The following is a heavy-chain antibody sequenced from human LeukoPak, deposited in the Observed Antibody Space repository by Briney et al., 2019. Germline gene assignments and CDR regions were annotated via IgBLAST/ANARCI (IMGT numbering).Heavy chain of an antibody. CDR1: GYTFTGYY. J-gene: IGHJ4*02. CDR3: ARGEGIAVAGDIDY. D-gene: IGHD6-19*01. V-gene: IGHV1-8*02. CDR2: MNPNSGNT. Sequence: ASVKVSCKASGYTFTGYYMHWVRQATGQGLEWMGWMNPNSGNTGYAQKFQGRVTMTRNTSISTAYMELSSLRSEDTAVYYCARGEGIAVAGDIDYWGQGTLVTVSS.